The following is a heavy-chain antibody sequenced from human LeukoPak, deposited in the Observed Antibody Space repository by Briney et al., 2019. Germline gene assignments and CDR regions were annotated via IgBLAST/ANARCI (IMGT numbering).Heavy chain of an antibody. CDR3: ARGGSIASY. D-gene: IGHD6-6*01. CDR1: GLTFSSYS. V-gene: IGHV3-21*01. CDR2: IGSSSTTT. Sequence: GGSLRLYCAAYGLTFSSYSINWVRQAAGEWLECVASIGSSSTTTSYAGSAKGRFTISRDNAKNSLYLQMNSLRAQDTAVYYCARGGSIASYWGQGTLVTVSS. J-gene: IGHJ4*02.